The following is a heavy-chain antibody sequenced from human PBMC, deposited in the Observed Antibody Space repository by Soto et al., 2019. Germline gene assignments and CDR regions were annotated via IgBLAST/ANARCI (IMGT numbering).Heavy chain of an antibody. Sequence: QLQLQESGPGLVKPSETLSLTCTVSGGSISSSSYYWGWIRQPPGKGLEWIGSIYYSGSTYYNPSRQRRVPISVHASKIQFSLRLSAVTAADTAVYYCAGGRGDYYYGMDVWGQGTTVTVSS. CDR3: AGGRGDYYYGMDV. CDR1: GGSISSSSYY. CDR2: IYYSGST. V-gene: IGHV4-39*01. D-gene: IGHD3-10*01. J-gene: IGHJ6*02.